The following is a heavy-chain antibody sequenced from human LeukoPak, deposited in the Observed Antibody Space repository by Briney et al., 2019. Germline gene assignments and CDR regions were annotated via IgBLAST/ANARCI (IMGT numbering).Heavy chain of an antibody. CDR3: ARGRRSVRFLEWLPPTPIDY. D-gene: IGHD3-3*01. Sequence: ASVKVSCKASGYTFTSYDIHWVRQATGQGLAWMGWMNPNSGNTGYAQKFQGRVTMTRNTSISTAYMELSSLRSEDTAVYYCARGRRSVRFLEWLPPTPIDYWGQGTLVTVSS. V-gene: IGHV1-8*01. CDR1: GYTFTSYD. CDR2: MNPNSGNT. J-gene: IGHJ4*02.